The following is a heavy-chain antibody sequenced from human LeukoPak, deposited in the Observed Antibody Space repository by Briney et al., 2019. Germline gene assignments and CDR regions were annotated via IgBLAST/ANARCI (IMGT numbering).Heavy chain of an antibody. V-gene: IGHV4-59*01. D-gene: IGHD3-10*01. CDR3: ARDDYRGVTNFDP. Sequence: SETLSLTCTVSGGSISPYFWSWIRQPPGKGLEWIGYISYSGSTNYNPSLKSRVTISVDTSKNQFSLRLSPVTAADTAVYYCARDDYRGVTNFDPWGQGTLVTVSS. CDR1: GGSISPYF. J-gene: IGHJ5*02. CDR2: ISYSGST.